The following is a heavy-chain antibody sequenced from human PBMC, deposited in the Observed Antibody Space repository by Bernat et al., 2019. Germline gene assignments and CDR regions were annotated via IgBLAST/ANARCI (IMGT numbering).Heavy chain of an antibody. CDR2: INANSGNT. V-gene: IGHV1-8*01. CDR1: GYTFTSYG. J-gene: IGHJ3*02. Sequence: QVQLVQSGAEVKKPGASVKVSCKASGYTFTSYGINWVRQAPGQGLEWMGWINANSGNTSYAQKFQGRVTMTRNTSMSTAYMELRSLRSEDTAVYYCARECYLGSSAYFAFDNWGQGTMVTVSS. CDR3: ARECYLGSSAYFAFDN. D-gene: IGHD2-2*01.